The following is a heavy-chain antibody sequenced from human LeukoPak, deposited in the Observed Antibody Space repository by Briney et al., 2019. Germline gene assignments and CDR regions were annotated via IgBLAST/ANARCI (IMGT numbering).Heavy chain of an antibody. V-gene: IGHV3-7*01. CDR3: AREGLIGYRFQWIDS. D-gene: IGHD5-12*01. CDR2: IKEDRSVK. Sequence: RGSLRLSCAASGFTFSSYWMRWVRQAPGKGPGWVANIKEDRSVKYYVDSVKGRFTISRDNAKNSLYLQMNSLRAEDTAVYYCAREGLIGYRFQWIDSWGQGALVAVSS. J-gene: IGHJ5*01. CDR1: GFTFSSYW.